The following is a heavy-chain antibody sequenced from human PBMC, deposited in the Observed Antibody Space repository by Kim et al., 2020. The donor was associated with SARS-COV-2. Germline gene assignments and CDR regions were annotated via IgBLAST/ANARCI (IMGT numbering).Heavy chain of an antibody. CDR1: GFTLDIYS. J-gene: IGHJ4*01. D-gene: IGHD3-22*01. CDR2: FLTAGAGY. Sequence: GGSLRLSCAVSGFTLDIYSMHWVRQAPGKGLQWVAAFLTAGAGYTYEEYSVGGRITSTHNTIKKSYQLLISIRVAETTADYYAASDSSTSLAFAYWG. CDR3: AASDSSTSLAFAY. V-gene: IGHV3-NL1*01.